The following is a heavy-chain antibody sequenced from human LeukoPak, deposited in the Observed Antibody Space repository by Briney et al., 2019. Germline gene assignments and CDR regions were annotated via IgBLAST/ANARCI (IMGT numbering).Heavy chain of an antibody. Sequence: GASVKVSCKASGGTFSSYAISWVRQAPGQRLEWMGWINAGNGNTKYSQKFQGRVTITRDTSASTAYMELSSLRSEDTAVYYCARGYYDFWSGYYIRWGYWGQGTLVTVSS. CDR3: ARGYYDFWSGYYIRWGY. D-gene: IGHD3-3*01. J-gene: IGHJ4*02. CDR1: GGTFSSYA. CDR2: INAGNGNT. V-gene: IGHV1-3*01.